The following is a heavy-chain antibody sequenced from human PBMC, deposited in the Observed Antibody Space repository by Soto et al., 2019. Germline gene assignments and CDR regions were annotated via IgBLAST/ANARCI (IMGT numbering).Heavy chain of an antibody. D-gene: IGHD2-2*01. CDR2: ISKSDYT. CDR1: GFAFNNYG. CDR3: AREDSIIIPAASDF. V-gene: IGHV3-21*01. Sequence: GGSLRLSCTVSGFAFNNYGINWVRQAPGKGLEWVSSISKSDYTYYSDSVKGRFTISRDNAKNSVSLQMNTPRVEDTAVYYCAREDSIIIPAASDFWGQGTLVTVSS. J-gene: IGHJ4*02.